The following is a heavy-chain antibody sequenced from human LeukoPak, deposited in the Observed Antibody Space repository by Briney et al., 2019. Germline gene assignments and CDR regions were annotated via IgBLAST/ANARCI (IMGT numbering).Heavy chain of an antibody. Sequence: KPSETLSLTCTVSGGSISSISYYWGWIRQPPGKGLEWIGHIYYSGSTNYNPSLKSRVTISVDTSKNQFSLKLSSVTAADTAVYYCARGFGDSFLLGAFDIWGQGTMVTVSS. D-gene: IGHD4-17*01. V-gene: IGHV4-39*07. J-gene: IGHJ3*02. CDR2: IYYSGST. CDR1: GGSISSISYY. CDR3: ARGFGDSFLLGAFDI.